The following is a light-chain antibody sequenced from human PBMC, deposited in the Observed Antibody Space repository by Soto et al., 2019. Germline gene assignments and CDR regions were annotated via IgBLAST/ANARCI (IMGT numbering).Light chain of an antibody. CDR1: QSVSSN. Sequence: EIVMTQSPATLSVSPGERATLSCRASQSVSSNLAWYQQKPGQPPRLLIYDASNRATGIPARFSGSGSGTDFTLTISSLEPEDFAVYYWQQRINWPPLTFGGGTKV. V-gene: IGKV3-11*01. J-gene: IGKJ4*01. CDR3: QQRINWPPLT. CDR2: DAS.